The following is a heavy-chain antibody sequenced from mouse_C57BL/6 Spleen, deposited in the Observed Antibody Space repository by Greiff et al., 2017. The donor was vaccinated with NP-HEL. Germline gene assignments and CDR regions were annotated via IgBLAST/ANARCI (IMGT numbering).Heavy chain of an antibody. CDR2: ISSGSSTI. J-gene: IGHJ3*01. Sequence: EVQLVESGGGLVKPGGSLKLSCAASGFTFSDYGMHWVRQAPEKGLEWVAYISSGSSTIYYADTVKGRFTISRDNAKNTLFLQMTSLRSEDTAMYYCARPGPYYGSAWFAYWGQGTLVTVSA. D-gene: IGHD1-1*01. V-gene: IGHV5-17*01. CDR1: GFTFSDYG. CDR3: ARPGPYYGSAWFAY.